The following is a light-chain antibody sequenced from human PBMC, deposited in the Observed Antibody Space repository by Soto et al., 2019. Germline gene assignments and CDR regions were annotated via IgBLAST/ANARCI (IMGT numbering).Light chain of an antibody. CDR1: SSDVGAYKF. V-gene: IGLV2-11*01. Sequence: QSALTQPRSLSGSPGQSVTISCTGTSSDVGAYKFVSWYQLHLGKVPKLIIYDVSERPSGVPDRFSGSKSGNTASLTISGLQADDEADYYCSSYAGNKVYVFGTGTKVTVL. CDR3: SSYAGNKVYV. CDR2: DVS. J-gene: IGLJ1*01.